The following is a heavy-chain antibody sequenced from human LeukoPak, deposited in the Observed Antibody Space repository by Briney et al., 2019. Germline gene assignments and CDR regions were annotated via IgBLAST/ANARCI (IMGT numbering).Heavy chain of an antibody. CDR2: ISAYNGDT. V-gene: IGHV1-18*01. CDR1: GYTFRNYG. J-gene: IGHJ4*02. Sequence: AAVKVSCKASGYTFRNYGISWVRQAPGQGLEWMGWISAYNGDTKYAQKFQGRVTMTTDSSTSTAYMELRSLRSDDTAVYYCARAPSNTSGWKIYFASWGQETLVTVS. CDR3: ARAPSNTSGWKIYFAS. D-gene: IGHD6-19*01.